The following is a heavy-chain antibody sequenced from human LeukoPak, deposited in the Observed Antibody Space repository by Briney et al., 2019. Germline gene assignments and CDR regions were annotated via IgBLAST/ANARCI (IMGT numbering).Heavy chain of an antibody. V-gene: IGHV4-38-2*02. J-gene: IGHJ5*02. Sequence: PSETLSLTCTVSGYSISSGYYWGWIRQPPGKGLEWIGNIYPTGSTYYNPSLKSRVTISVDTSKNQFSLKVSSVSAADTAVYYCARAYSSSWYWNWFDPWGQGTLVTLSS. D-gene: IGHD6-13*01. CDR1: GYSISSGYY. CDR3: ARAYSSSWYWNWFDP. CDR2: IYPTGST.